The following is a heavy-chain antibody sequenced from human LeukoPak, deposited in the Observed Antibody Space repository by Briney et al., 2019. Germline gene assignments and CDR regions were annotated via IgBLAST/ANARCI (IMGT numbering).Heavy chain of an antibody. CDR2: IIPILGIA. Sequence: SVKVSCKASGGTFSSYAISWVRQAPGQGLEWMGRIIPILGIANYAQKFQGRVTITADKSTSTAYMELSSLRSEDTAVYYCAREPSAYYYDSSGYYLNYFDYWGQGTLVTVSS. V-gene: IGHV1-69*04. D-gene: IGHD3-22*01. CDR1: GGTFSSYA. J-gene: IGHJ4*02. CDR3: AREPSAYYYDSSGYYLNYFDY.